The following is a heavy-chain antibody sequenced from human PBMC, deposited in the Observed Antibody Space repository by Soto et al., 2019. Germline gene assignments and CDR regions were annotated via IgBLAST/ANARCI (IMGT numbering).Heavy chain of an antibody. CDR3: GRCTSTSCHLGSDY. CDR2: ISYDGNNK. CDR1: GFTFNNYA. J-gene: IGHJ4*02. Sequence: QVQLVESGGGVVQPGRSLRLPCAASGFTFNNYAMNWVRQAPGKGLEWVALISYDGNNKYYADSVKGRFTISRDGSKNTLFLQMNSLGAADTAVYYCGRCTSTSCHLGSDYWGQGTLVTVSS. D-gene: IGHD2-2*01. V-gene: IGHV3-30-3*01.